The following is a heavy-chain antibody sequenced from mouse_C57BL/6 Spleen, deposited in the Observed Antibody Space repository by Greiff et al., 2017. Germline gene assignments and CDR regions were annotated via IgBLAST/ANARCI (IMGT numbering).Heavy chain of an antibody. CDR1: GYTFTNYW. D-gene: IGHD1-1*01. J-gene: IGHJ2*01. V-gene: IGHV1-63*01. Sequence: QVQLKQSGAELVRPGTSVKMSCKASGYTFTNYWIGWAKQRPGHGLEWIGDIYPGGGYTNYNEKFKGKATLTADKSSSTAYMQFSSLTSEDSAIYYCARGDYYGSRGFDYWGQGTTLTVSS. CDR3: ARGDYYGSRGFDY. CDR2: IYPGGGYT.